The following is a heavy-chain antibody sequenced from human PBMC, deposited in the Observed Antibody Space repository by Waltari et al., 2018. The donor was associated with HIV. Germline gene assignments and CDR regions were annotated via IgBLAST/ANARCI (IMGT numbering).Heavy chain of an antibody. CDR2: INHSGST. J-gene: IGHJ4*02. D-gene: IGHD6-25*01. CDR1: GGSFSGYY. CDR3: ARGLQIAATPFDY. V-gene: IGHV4-34*01. Sequence: QVHLQQWGAGLLKPSETLYLTCAGYGGSFSGYYWSWIRQPPGKGREWIGEINHSGSTNYNPSLKSRVTISVDTSKNQFSLKLSSVTAADTAVYYCARGLQIAATPFDYWGQGTLVTVSS.